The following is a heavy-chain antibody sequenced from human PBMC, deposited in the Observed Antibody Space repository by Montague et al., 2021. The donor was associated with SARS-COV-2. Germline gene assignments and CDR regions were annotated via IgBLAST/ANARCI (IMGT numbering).Heavy chain of an antibody. CDR3: ARDTAYYDILTGYFPRDPYYYYYYYGMDV. CDR2: ISYDGSNK. V-gene: IGHV3-30-3*01. Sequence: SRRLSCAASGFTFSSYAMHRVRQAPGKGLEWVAVISYDGSNKYYADSVKGRFTISRDNSKNTLYLQMNSLRAEDTAVYYCARDTAYYDILTGYFPRDPYYYYYYYGMDVWGQGTTVTVSS. CDR1: GFTFSSYA. J-gene: IGHJ6*02. D-gene: IGHD3-9*01.